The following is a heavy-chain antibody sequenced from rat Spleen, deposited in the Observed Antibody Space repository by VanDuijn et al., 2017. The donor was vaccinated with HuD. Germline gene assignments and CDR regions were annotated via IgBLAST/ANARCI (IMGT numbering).Heavy chain of an antibody. D-gene: IGHD4-2*01. CDR1: GYSITSNY. V-gene: IGHV3-1*01. J-gene: IGHJ2*01. CDR2: ISYRGSA. CDR3: ARQGLD. Sequence: EVQLQESGPGLVKPSQSLSLTCSVTGYSITSNYWAWIRKFPGNKMEWIGHISYRGSASYNSSLKSRISITRETSKNHFFLHLNSVTTEDTATYYCARQGLDWGQGVMVTVSS.